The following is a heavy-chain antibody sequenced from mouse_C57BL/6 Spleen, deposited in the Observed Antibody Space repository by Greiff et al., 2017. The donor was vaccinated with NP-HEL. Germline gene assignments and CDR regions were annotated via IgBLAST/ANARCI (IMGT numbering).Heavy chain of an antibody. CDR3: ARGDSGYPGYFDY. V-gene: IGHV1-63*01. CDR2: IYPGGGYT. J-gene: IGHJ2*01. D-gene: IGHD2-2*01. CDR1: GYTFTNYW. Sequence: QVQLKESGAELVRPGTSVKMSCKASGYTFTNYWIGWAKQRPGHGLEWIGDIYPGGGYTNYNEKFKGKATLTADKSSSTAYMQFSSLTSEDSAIYYCARGDSGYPGYFDYWGQGTTLTVSS.